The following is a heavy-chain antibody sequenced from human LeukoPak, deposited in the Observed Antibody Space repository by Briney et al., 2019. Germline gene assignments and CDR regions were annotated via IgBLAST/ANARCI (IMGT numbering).Heavy chain of an antibody. CDR1: GGSISNYY. J-gene: IGHJ4*02. CDR2: IYYSGST. D-gene: IGHD1-26*01. Sequence: SSETLSLTCTVSGGSISNYYWSWIRQPPGKGLEWIGYIYYSGSTNYNPSLKSRVTISVDTSKNQFSLKLSSVTAADTAVYYCARGEVGATGDNFDYWGQGTLVTVSS. V-gene: IGHV4-59*08. CDR3: ARGEVGATGDNFDY.